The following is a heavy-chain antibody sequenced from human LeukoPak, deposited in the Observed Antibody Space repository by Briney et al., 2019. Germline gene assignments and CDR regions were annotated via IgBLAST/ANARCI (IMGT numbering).Heavy chain of an antibody. Sequence: SETLSLTCAVSCYSISSGYYWGWIRQPPGKGLEWIGSIYHSGSTYYNPSLKSRVTISVDTSKNQFSLKLSSVTAADTAVYYCAREIHSTPAFDYWGQGTLVTVSS. CDR2: IYHSGST. V-gene: IGHV4-38-2*02. CDR3: AREIHSTPAFDY. D-gene: IGHD4-11*01. J-gene: IGHJ4*02. CDR1: CYSISSGYY.